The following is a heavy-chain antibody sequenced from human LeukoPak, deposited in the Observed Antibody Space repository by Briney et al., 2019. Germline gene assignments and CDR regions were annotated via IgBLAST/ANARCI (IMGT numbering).Heavy chain of an antibody. CDR3: ARDPGEWELTEEWYFDL. Sequence: GGSLRLSCAASGFTFSSYSMNWVRQAPGKGLEWVSYISSSSSTIYYADSVKGRFTISRDNAKNSLYLQMNSLRAEDTAVYYCARDPGEWELTEEWYFDLWGRGTLVTVSS. J-gene: IGHJ2*01. CDR1: GFTFSSYS. D-gene: IGHD1-26*01. CDR2: ISSSSSTI. V-gene: IGHV3-48*01.